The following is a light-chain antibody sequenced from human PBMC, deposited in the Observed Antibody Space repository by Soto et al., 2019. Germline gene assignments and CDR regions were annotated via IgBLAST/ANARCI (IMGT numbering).Light chain of an antibody. CDR1: QGIGVY. J-gene: IGKJ4*01. CDR3: QKYNSAPLT. CDR2: ATS. Sequence: DIQMTQSPSSLSASLGDRVTITCRGRQGIGVYLAWFQQKPGKVPKLLIYATSTLQSGVPSRFSGSGSGTDFTLTISSLQPEDFATYYCQKYNSAPLTFGGGTKVDIK. V-gene: IGKV1-27*01.